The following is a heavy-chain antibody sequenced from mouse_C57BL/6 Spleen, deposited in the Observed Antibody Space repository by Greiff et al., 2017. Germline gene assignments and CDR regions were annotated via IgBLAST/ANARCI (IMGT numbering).Heavy chain of an antibody. V-gene: IGHV1-4*01. Sequence: QVQLQQSGAELARPGASVKMSCKASGYTFTSYTMHWVKQRPGQGLEWIGYINPSSGYTKYNQKFKDKATLTADKSSSTAYMQLSSLTSEDSAVYYCARPTVVSHSYYDVWGTGTTLTVST. D-gene: IGHD1-1*01. CDR3: ARPTVVSHSYYDV. CDR1: GYTFTSYT. CDR2: INPSSGYT. J-gene: IGHJ1*03.